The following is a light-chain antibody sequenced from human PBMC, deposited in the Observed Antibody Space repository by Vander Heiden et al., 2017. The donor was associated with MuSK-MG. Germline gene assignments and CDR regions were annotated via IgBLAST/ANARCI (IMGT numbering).Light chain of an antibody. CDR1: QNIGNY. CDR2: AAT. CDR3: RLGYNSPLT. Sequence: DIQMTHSPSSLSASVGDRVTIICRATQNIGNYLNWYQQKVLKAPQLLIYAATRLLSGVPSRFSDSASGTEFTLSISRLQREDFATYYCRLGYNSPLTFGGGTKVEIK. J-gene: IGKJ4*01. V-gene: IGKV1-39*01.